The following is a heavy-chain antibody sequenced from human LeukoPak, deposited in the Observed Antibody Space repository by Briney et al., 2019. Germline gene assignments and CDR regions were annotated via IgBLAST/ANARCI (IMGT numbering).Heavy chain of an antibody. CDR1: GFTFSSSA. D-gene: IGHD3-9*01. V-gene: IGHV3-23*01. J-gene: IGHJ4*02. Sequence: GGSLRLSCAASGFTFSSSAMSWVRQAPGKGLEWVSSISGSADSTYYADSVKGRSTISRDNSKNTLYLQMNSLRAEDTALYYCARGGPQQVDWLVGYFDYWGQGTLVTVSS. CDR2: ISGSADST. CDR3: ARGGPQQVDWLVGYFDY.